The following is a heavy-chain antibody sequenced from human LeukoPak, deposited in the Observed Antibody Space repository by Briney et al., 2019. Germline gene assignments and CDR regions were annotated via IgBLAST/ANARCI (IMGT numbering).Heavy chain of an antibody. V-gene: IGHV1-2*02. D-gene: IGHD3-22*01. CDR1: GYTFTSYG. CDR3: ARQYYYDSSGYYS. J-gene: IGHJ4*02. CDR2: INPNSGGT. Sequence: ASVKVSCKASGYTFTSYGISWVRQAPGQGLEWMGWINPNSGGTNYAQKFQGRVTMTRDTSISTAYMELSRLRSDDTAVYYCARQYYYDSSGYYSWGQGTLVTVSS.